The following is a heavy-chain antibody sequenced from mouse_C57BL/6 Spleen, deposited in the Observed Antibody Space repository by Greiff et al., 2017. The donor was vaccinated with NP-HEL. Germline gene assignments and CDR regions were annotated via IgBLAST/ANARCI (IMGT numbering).Heavy chain of an antibody. V-gene: IGHV1-69*01. CDR3: ARSLYYGSRKNYYAMDY. D-gene: IGHD1-1*01. CDR1: GYTFTSYW. J-gene: IGHJ4*01. CDR2: IDPSDSYT. Sequence: VQLQQPGAELVMPGASVKLSCKASGYTFTSYWMHWVKQRPGQGLEWIGEIDPSDSYTNYNQKFKGKSTLTVDKSSSTAYMQLSSLTSEDSAVYYCARSLYYGSRKNYYAMDYWGQGTSVTVSS.